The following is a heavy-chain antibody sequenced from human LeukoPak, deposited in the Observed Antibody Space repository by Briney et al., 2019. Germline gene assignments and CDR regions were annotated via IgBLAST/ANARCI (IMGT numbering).Heavy chain of an antibody. CDR1: GGTFSSYA. D-gene: IGHD1-14*01. CDR2: IIPIFGTA. CDR3: AREYPNLHGVDY. Sequence: SVKVSCKASGGTFSSYANSWVRQAPGPGLEWMGGIIPIFGTANYAQKFQGRVTITADESTSTAYMELSSLGSEDTAVYYCAREYPNLHGVDYWGQGTLVTVSS. J-gene: IGHJ4*02. V-gene: IGHV1-69*13.